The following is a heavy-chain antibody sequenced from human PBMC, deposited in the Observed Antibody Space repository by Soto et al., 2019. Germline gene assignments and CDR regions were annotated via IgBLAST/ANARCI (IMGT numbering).Heavy chain of an antibody. Sequence: VPLVESGGGVVQPGNSLRLSCAGSGFPFSAEAMHWVRQAPGKGLEWVAAISYDGNNKQHADSVKGRFTVSRDNSKNTLYLQISSLRPEDTAVYYCARDYSSGWCLDYWGQGSLVTVSS. D-gene: IGHD6-13*01. CDR1: GFPFSAEA. J-gene: IGHJ4*02. CDR3: ARDYSSGWCLDY. V-gene: IGHV3-30-3*01. CDR2: ISYDGNNK.